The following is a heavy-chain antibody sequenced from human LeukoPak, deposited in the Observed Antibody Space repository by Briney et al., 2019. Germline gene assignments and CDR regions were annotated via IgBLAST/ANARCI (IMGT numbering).Heavy chain of an antibody. CDR1: GFTFSSYG. CDR3: ARDRRFGELDAFDI. CDR2: MNGNGGRI. J-gene: IGHJ3*02. V-gene: IGHV3-21*04. D-gene: IGHD3-10*01. Sequence: GGSLRLSCAASGFTFSSYGMAWVRQAPGKGLEWVSGMNGNGGRIYYADSVKGRFTISRDNAKNSLYLQMNSLRAEDTAVYYCARDRRFGELDAFDIWGQGTMVTVSS.